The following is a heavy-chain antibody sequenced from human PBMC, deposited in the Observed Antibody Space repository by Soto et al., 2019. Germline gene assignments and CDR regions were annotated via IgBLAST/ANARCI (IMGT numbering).Heavy chain of an antibody. V-gene: IGHV1-69*01. J-gene: IGHJ4*02. D-gene: IGHD3-22*01. CDR3: AREWVRIGDSSGYLDY. Sequence: QVQLVQSGAEVKKPGSSVKVSCKASGGTFSSYAISWVRQAPGQGLEWMGGIIPIFGTANYAQKFQGRVTITADESTSTADMELSSLRSEDTAVYYCAREWVRIGDSSGYLDYWGQGTLVTVSS. CDR1: GGTFSSYA. CDR2: IIPIFGTA.